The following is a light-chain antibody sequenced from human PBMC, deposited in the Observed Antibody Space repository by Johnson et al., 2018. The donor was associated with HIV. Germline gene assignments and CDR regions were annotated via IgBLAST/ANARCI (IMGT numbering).Light chain of an antibody. V-gene: IGLV1-51*01. CDR1: SSNIGNNY. J-gene: IGLJ1*01. CDR2: DNN. CDR3: ATWDSSLSAFYV. Sequence: QSVLTQPPSVSAAPGQKVTISCSGSSSNIGNNYVSWYQQLPGTAPKLLIYDNNKRPSGIPDRFSGSRYGTSATLGITGLQTGDEADYYCATWDSSLSAFYVFGTGTKVTVV.